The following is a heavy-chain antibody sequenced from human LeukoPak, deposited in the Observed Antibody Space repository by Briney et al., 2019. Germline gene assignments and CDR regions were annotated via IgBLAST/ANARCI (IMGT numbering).Heavy chain of an antibody. V-gene: IGHV1-2*02. CDR3: ARVSYYYYYMDV. CDR1: GYTFTGYY. CDR2: INPNSGGT. J-gene: IGHJ6*03. Sequence: GASVKVSCKASGYTFTGYYMHWVRQAPGQGLEWMGWINPNSGGTNYAQKFQGRVTMTRDTSISTAYMELRSLRSDDTAVYYCARVSYYYYYMDVWGKGTTVTVSS.